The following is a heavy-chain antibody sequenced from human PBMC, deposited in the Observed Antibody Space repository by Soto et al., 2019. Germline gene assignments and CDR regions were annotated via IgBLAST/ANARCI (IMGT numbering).Heavy chain of an antibody. V-gene: IGHV3-66*01. CDR2: IYSGGST. D-gene: IGHD3-10*01. CDR1: GFAVSSNY. CDR3: ARDVLNRGDYYYGMDV. Sequence: GGSLRLSCEASGFAVSSNYMSWVRQAPGKGLEWVSVIYSGGSTYYADSVKGRFTISRDNSKNTLYLQMNSLRAEDTAVYYCARDVLNRGDYYYGMDVWGQGTTVTVS. J-gene: IGHJ6*02.